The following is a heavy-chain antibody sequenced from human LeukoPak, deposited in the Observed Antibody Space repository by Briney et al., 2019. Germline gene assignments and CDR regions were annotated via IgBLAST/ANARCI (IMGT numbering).Heavy chain of an antibody. CDR3: ATLGVRGAPYYFDY. D-gene: IGHD3-10*01. Sequence: GGSLRLSCAASGFTVSSNYMSWVRQAPGKGLEWVSSISSSSSYIYYAASVKGRFTISRDNAKNSLYLQMNSLRAEDTAMYYCATLGVRGAPYYFDYWGQGTLVTVSS. CDR1: GFTVSSNY. V-gene: IGHV3-21*01. J-gene: IGHJ4*02. CDR2: ISSSSSYI.